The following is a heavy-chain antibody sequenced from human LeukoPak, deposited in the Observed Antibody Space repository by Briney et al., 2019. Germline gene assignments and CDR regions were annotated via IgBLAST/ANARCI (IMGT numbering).Heavy chain of an antibody. CDR2: IFPGDSDT. Sequence: GEALKISCKASGYKFTDYWIVWVRQMPGPGLECMGIIFPGDSDTRYRPSFQGQVTISADKSINTAYLQWSSLKASDTAMYYCSRHDGGGGSSYDFDIWGQGTMVTVSS. D-gene: IGHD6-13*01. J-gene: IGHJ3*02. CDR3: SRHDGGGGSSYDFDI. V-gene: IGHV5-51*01. CDR1: GYKFTDYW.